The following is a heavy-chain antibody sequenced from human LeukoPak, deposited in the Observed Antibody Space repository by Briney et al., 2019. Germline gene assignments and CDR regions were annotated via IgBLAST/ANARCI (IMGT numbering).Heavy chain of an antibody. J-gene: IGHJ4*02. CDR2: IGAGGTFT. V-gene: IGHV3-21*01. CDR3: ARDAMVRGVLIDY. Sequence: PGGSLRLSCTASGFTFSSYAMNWVRQAPGKGLEWVSGIGAGGTFTYYADSVKGRFTISRDNAKNSLFLQMSSLRAEDTAVYYCARDAMVRGVLIDYWGQGTLVTVSS. CDR1: GFTFSSYA. D-gene: IGHD3-10*01.